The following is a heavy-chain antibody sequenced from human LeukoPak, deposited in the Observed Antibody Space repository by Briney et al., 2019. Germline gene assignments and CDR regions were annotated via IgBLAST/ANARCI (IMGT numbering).Heavy chain of an antibody. CDR3: AKSSYYDASGYYREYYFDS. V-gene: IGHV3-9*01. CDR2: ISWNSGSI. CDR1: GFTFGDYA. J-gene: IGHJ4*02. D-gene: IGHD3-22*01. Sequence: GGSLRLSCAASGFTFGDYAMHWVRQAPGKGLEWVSGISWNSGSIGYADSVKGRFTISRDNAKNSLYLQMNSLRAEDTAVYYCAKSSYYDASGYYREYYFDSWGQGTLVTVSS.